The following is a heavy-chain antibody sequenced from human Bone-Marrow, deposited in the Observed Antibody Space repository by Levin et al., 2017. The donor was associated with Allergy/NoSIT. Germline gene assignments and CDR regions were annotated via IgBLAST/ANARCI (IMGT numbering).Heavy chain of an antibody. CDR2: MNPNSGNT. Sequence: ASVKVSCEASGYTFSTFDINWVRQAPGQGLEWMGWMNPNSGNTGYAQKFQGRIRMTRNTSISTAYMELSSLTSEDTAVYYCAKEGDDGNSYYARWFDPWDQGTLVTVSS. CDR3: AKEGDDGNSYYARWFDP. V-gene: IGHV1-8*01. D-gene: IGHD3-10*01. CDR1: GYTFSTFD. J-gene: IGHJ5*02.